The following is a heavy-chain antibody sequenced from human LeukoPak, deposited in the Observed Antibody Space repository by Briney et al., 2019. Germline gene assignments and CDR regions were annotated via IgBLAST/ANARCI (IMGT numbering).Heavy chain of an antibody. CDR2: ISSSSSTI. D-gene: IGHD6-6*01. J-gene: IGHJ3*02. V-gene: IGHV3-48*02. CDR3: AREYSSSSGRAFDI. CDR1: GFTLSTYT. Sequence: GGSLRLSCAASGFTLSTYTMNWVRQAPGKGLQWFSYISSSSSTIYYADSVKGRFTISRDNAKNSLYLQMNSLRDEDTAVYYCAREYSSSSGRAFDIWGQGTMVTVSS.